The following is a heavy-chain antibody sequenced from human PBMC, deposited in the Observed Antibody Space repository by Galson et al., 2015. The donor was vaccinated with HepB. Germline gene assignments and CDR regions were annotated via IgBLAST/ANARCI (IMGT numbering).Heavy chain of an antibody. CDR1: GFTFSSYA. D-gene: IGHD3-22*01. J-gene: IGHJ4*02. CDR3: AKVAYYYDSSGYFAFDY. Sequence: SLRLSCAASGFTFSSYAMSWVRQAPGKGLEWVSAISGSGGSTYYADSVKGRFTISRDNSKNTLYLQMNSLRAEDTAVYYCAKVAYYYDSSGYFAFDYWGQGTLVTVSS. CDR2: ISGSGGST. V-gene: IGHV3-23*01.